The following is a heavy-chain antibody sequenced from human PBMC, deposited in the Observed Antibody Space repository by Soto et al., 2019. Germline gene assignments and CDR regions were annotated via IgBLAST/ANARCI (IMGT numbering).Heavy chain of an antibody. CDR1: GGSISSSSYY. CDR3: ARGGAGIQLWFYYYMDV. D-gene: IGHD5-18*01. J-gene: IGHJ6*03. CDR2: IYYSGST. Sequence: PSETLSLTCTVSGGSISSSSYYWGWMRQPPGKGLEWIGSIYYSGSTYYNPSLKSRVTISVDTSKNQFSLKLSSVTAADTAVYYCARGGAGIQLWFYYYMDVWGKGTTVTVSS. V-gene: IGHV4-39*07.